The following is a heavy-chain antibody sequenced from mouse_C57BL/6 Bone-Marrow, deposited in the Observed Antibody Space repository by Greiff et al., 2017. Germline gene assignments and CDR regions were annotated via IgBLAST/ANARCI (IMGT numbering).Heavy chain of an antibody. J-gene: IGHJ4*01. D-gene: IGHD1-1*01. V-gene: IGHV1-22*01. CDR2: INPNNGGT. CDR1: GYTFTDSN. Sequence: EVQLQQSGPELVKPGASVKMSCKASGYTFTDSNMHWVKQSHGKSLEWIGYINPNNGGTSYNQKFKGKATLTVNKSSSTAYLELRSLTAEDSAVYYCAREATVVATDAMDYWGQGTSVTVSS. CDR3: AREATVVATDAMDY.